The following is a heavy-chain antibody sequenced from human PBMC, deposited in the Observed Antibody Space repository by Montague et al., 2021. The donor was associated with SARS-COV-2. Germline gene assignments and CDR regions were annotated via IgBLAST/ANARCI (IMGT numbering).Heavy chain of an antibody. CDR1: GFTFTSYA. J-gene: IGHJ4*02. D-gene: IGHD2-21*01. CDR3: ARGVITPDY. Sequence: SLRLSCAVSGFTFTSYAMSWVRQAPGKELEWVSGIVDSDSSTHYADSVKGRFTISRDNSKNMVYLQMNSLRAEDTAVYYCARGVITPDYWGQGTLVTVSS. CDR2: IVDSDSST. V-gene: IGHV3-23*01.